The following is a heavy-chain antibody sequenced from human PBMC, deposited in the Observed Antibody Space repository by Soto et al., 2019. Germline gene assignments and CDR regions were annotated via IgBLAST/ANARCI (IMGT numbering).Heavy chain of an antibody. CDR2: ISSSGNYI. V-gene: IGHV3-21*01. D-gene: IGHD5-12*01. Sequence: GGSLRLSCATSGFTFSDYSMNWVRQAPGKGLEWVSSISSSGNYIYSADSVKGRLTTSRDNTKSSLNLQMNSLRAEDTAVYYCARTGRWLQFEDYWGQGTLVTVSS. CDR1: GFTFSDYS. J-gene: IGHJ4*02. CDR3: ARTGRWLQFEDY.